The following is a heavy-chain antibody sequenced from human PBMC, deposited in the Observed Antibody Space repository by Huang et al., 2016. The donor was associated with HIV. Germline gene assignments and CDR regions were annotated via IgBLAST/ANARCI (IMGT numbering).Heavy chain of an antibody. CDR3: ATKTAGMDI. D-gene: IGHD1-7*01. J-gene: IGHJ6*02. CDR1: KFNFGDYW. CDR2: IKQDESEK. Sequence: VESGGRSVQPGGSIKLSCVGSKFNFGDYWSSWVRQPPGKGREWVANIKQDESEKYYVDSVKGRFNISRDNARKVLFLEMDNLRVEDTAIYFCATKTAGMDIWGQGTTVTVSS. V-gene: IGHV3-7*01.